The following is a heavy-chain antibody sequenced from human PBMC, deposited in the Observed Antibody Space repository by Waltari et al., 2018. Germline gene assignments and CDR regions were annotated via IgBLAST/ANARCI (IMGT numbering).Heavy chain of an antibody. J-gene: IGHJ6*02. CDR3: ATKNAGYSPDYYYYGMDV. V-gene: IGHV3-23*01. CDR1: GFTFSSYA. Sequence: EVQLLESGGGLVQPGGSLRLSCAASGFTFSSYAMSWVRQAPGKGLEWVSAISGSGGSTYDADSVKGRFTISRDNSKNTLYLQMNSLRAEDTAVYYCATKNAGYSPDYYYYGMDVWGQGTTVTVSS. D-gene: IGHD4-4*01. CDR2: ISGSGGST.